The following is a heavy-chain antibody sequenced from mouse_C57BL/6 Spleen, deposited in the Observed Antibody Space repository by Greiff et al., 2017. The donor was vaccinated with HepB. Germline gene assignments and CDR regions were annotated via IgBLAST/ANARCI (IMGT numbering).Heavy chain of an antibody. Sequence: VQLQQPGAELVKPGASVKMSCKASGYTFTSYWITWVKQRPGQGLEWIGDIYPGSGSTNYNEKFKSKATLTVDTSSSTAYMQLSSLTSEDSAVYYCAREDGYYPWFAYWGQGTLVTVSA. CDR3: AREDGYYPWFAY. J-gene: IGHJ3*01. CDR2: IYPGSGST. CDR1: GYTFTSYW. V-gene: IGHV1-55*01. D-gene: IGHD2-3*01.